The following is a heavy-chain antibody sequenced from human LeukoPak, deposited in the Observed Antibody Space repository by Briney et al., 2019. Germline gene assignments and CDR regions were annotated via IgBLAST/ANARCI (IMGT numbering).Heavy chain of an antibody. Sequence: GASVKVSCKASGYTFTSYAMHWVRQAPGQRLEWMGWINAGNGNTKYSQKFQGRVTITRDTSASTAYMGLSSLRSEDTAVYYCARGRSSSWYEGWFDPWGQGTLVTVSS. D-gene: IGHD6-13*01. CDR3: ARGRSSSWYEGWFDP. CDR2: INAGNGNT. CDR1: GYTFTSYA. J-gene: IGHJ5*02. V-gene: IGHV1-3*01.